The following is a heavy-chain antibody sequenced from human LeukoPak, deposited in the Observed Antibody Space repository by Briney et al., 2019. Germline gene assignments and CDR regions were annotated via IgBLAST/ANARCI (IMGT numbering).Heavy chain of an antibody. CDR3: SGDPGDF. J-gene: IGHJ4*02. V-gene: IGHV3-7*04. Sequence: GGSLRLSCAASGFTFSDYWMSWVRQAPGKGLEWVANINQDGSETYYVDSVEGRFTISRDNAKNSLFLPMSSLRAEDTAVYFCSGDPGDFWGQGTPVTVSS. D-gene: IGHD7-27*01. CDR2: INQDGSET. CDR1: GFTFSDYW.